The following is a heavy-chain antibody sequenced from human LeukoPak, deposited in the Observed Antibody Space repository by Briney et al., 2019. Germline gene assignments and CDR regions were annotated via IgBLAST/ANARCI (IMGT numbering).Heavy chain of an antibody. CDR3: ARSLRSSRITMVRENYYFDY. Sequence: SETLSLTCTVSGGAISSYYWSWIRQPPGKGLEWIGYIYYSGSTNYNPSLKSRVTISVDTSKNQFSLKLRSVTAADTAVYYCARSLRSSRITMVRENYYFDYWGQGTLVTVSS. CDR1: GGAISSYY. CDR2: IYYSGST. V-gene: IGHV4-59*01. J-gene: IGHJ4*02. D-gene: IGHD3-10*01.